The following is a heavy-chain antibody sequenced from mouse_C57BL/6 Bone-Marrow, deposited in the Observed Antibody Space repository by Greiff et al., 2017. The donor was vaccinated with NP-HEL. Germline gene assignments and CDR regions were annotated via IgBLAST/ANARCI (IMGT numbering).Heavy chain of an antibody. V-gene: IGHV1-50*01. J-gene: IGHJ2*01. CDR1: GYTFTSYW. CDR3: ARGLLRYYFDY. Sequence: QVQLQQPGAELVKPGASVKLSCKASGYTFTSYWMQWVKQRPGQGLEWIGEIDPSDSYTNYNQKFKGKATLTVDTSSSTAYMQLSSLTSEDSAVYYCARGLLRYYFDYWGKGTTLTVSS. CDR2: IDPSDSYT. D-gene: IGHD2-3*01.